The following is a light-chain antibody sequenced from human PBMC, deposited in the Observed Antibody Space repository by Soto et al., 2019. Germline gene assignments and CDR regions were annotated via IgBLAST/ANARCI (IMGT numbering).Light chain of an antibody. Sequence: QAVVTQPPSVSGAPGQRVTISCTGSSSNIGAGYDVHWYQQLPGTAPKLLIYGNSNRPSGVPDRFSGSKSGTSASLAITGLQAEDEADYYCQSYDNSLSVYVFGTWTKLTVL. CDR3: QSYDNSLSVYV. V-gene: IGLV1-40*01. J-gene: IGLJ1*01. CDR2: GNS. CDR1: SSNIGAGYD.